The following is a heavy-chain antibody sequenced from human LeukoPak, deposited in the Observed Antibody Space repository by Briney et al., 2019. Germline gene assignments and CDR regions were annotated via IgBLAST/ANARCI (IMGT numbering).Heavy chain of an antibody. Sequence: ASVKVSCKASGGTSSSYAISWVRQAPGQGLEWMGGIIPIFGTANYAQKFQGRVTITADESTSTAYMELSSLRSEDTAVYYCARGLSDTAMALFDYWGQGTLVTVSS. CDR1: GGTSSSYA. J-gene: IGHJ4*02. CDR2: IIPIFGTA. V-gene: IGHV1-69*13. CDR3: ARGLSDTAMALFDY. D-gene: IGHD5-18*01.